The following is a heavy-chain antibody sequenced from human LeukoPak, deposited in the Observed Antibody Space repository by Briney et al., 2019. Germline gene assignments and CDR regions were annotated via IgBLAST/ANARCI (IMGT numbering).Heavy chain of an antibody. V-gene: IGHV3-53*01. Sequence: GGSLRLSCAASGFTVSSNYMSRVRQAPGKGLEWVSVIYSGGSTYYADSVKGRFTISRDNSKNTLYLQMNSLRAEDTAVYYCARGGAFDYVWGSYRHFDYWGQGTLVTVSS. CDR1: GFTVSSNY. CDR3: ARGGAFDYVWGSYRHFDY. CDR2: IYSGGST. D-gene: IGHD3-16*02. J-gene: IGHJ4*02.